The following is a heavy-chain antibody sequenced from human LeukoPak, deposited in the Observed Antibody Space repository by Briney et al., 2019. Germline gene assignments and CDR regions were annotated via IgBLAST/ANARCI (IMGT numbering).Heavy chain of an antibody. V-gene: IGHV1-24*01. Sequence: ASVKVSCKVSGYTLTELSMHWVRQAPGKGLEWMGGFDPEDGEAIYAQKFQGRVTMTEDTSTDTAYMELSSLRSEDTAVYYCATGGYSSSKDFDYWGQGTLVTVSS. CDR3: ATGGYSSSKDFDY. CDR2: FDPEDGEA. D-gene: IGHD6-6*01. CDR1: GYTLTELS. J-gene: IGHJ4*02.